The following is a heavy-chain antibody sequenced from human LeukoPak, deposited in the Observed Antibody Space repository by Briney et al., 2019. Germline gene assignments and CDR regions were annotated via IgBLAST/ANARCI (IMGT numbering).Heavy chain of an antibody. CDR2: IIPIFGTA. J-gene: IGHJ4*02. D-gene: IGHD3-22*01. V-gene: IGHV1-69*13. Sequence: SVKVSCKASGGTFSSYAISWVRQAPGQGLEWMGGIIPIFGTANYAQKFQGRVTITADESTSTAYMELSSLRSEDTAVYYCARDDSSGYTSDYWGQGTLVTVSS. CDR3: ARDDSSGYTSDY. CDR1: GGTFSSYA.